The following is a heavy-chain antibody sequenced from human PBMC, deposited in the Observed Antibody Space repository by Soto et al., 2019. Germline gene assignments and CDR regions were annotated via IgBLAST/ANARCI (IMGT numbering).Heavy chain of an antibody. D-gene: IGHD6-19*01. CDR2: IIPILGIA. V-gene: IGHV1-69*04. CDR1: GGTFSSYT. Sequence: SVKVYCKASGGTFSSYTISWVRQAPGQGLEWMGRIIPILGIANYAQKFQGRVTITADKSTSTAYMELSSLRSEDTAVYYCARDGGIAVAGQIDYWGQGTLVTVSS. CDR3: ARDGGIAVAGQIDY. J-gene: IGHJ4*02.